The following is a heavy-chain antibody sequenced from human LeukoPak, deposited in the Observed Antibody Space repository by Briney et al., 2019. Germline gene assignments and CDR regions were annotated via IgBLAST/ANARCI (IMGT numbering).Heavy chain of an antibody. Sequence: TSETLSLTCAVYGGSFSGYYWSWIRQPPGKGLEWIGSIYHSGSTYYNPSLKSRVTISVDTSKNQFSLKLSSVTAADTAVYYCARVGSSWYLVWGQGTLVTVSS. D-gene: IGHD6-13*01. CDR2: IYHSGST. CDR1: GGSFSGYY. J-gene: IGHJ4*02. V-gene: IGHV4-34*01. CDR3: ARVGSSWYLV.